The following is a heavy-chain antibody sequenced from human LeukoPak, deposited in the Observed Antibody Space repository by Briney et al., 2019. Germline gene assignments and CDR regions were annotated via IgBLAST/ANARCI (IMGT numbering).Heavy chain of an antibody. CDR3: ARYDSSGYYLDY. V-gene: IGHV4-34*01. J-gene: IGHJ4*02. CDR2: INHSGST. Sequence: SETLSLTCGVYGGSFSGYYWSWIRQPPRQGRELIGEINHSGSTNYNPSLKSRVTISVDTSKNQFSLKLTSVTAADTAVYYCARYDSSGYYLDYWGQGTLVTVSS. CDR1: GGSFSGYY. D-gene: IGHD3-22*01.